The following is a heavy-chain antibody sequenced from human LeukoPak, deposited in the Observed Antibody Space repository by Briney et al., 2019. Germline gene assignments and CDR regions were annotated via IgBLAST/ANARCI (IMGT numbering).Heavy chain of an antibody. CDR3: ARDDSSSWYYFDY. D-gene: IGHD6-13*01. J-gene: IGHJ4*02. Sequence: PGRPLRLSCAASGFTFSSYAMHWVRQAPGKGLEWVAVISYDGSNKYYAGSVKGRFTISRDNSKNTLYLQMNSLRAEDTAVYYCARDDSSSWYYFDYWGQGTLVTVSS. CDR2: ISYDGSNK. V-gene: IGHV3-30*04. CDR1: GFTFSSYA.